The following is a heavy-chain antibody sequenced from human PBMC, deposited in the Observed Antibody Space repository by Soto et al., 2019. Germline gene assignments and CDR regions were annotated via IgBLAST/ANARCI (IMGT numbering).Heavy chain of an antibody. Sequence: QVQLQESGPGLVKPSQTLSLTCTVSGGSISSGDYYWSWIRQHPGKGLERIGYIYYSGSTSYNPCLESRVTVSVDTSKSQFSLKPSSGTAADTAVYYCARWWSGSRQGFDPWGQGNLVTVSS. CDR2: IYYSGST. J-gene: IGHJ5*02. D-gene: IGHD3-3*01. CDR3: ARWWSGSRQGFDP. CDR1: GGSISSGDYY. V-gene: IGHV4-31*03.